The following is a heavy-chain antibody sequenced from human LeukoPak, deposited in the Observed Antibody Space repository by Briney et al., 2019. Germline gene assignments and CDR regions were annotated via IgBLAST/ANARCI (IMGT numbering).Heavy chain of an antibody. V-gene: IGHV3-23*01. CDR1: GFTFSSYA. J-gene: IGHJ4*02. CDR3: AKTKYSYGDTSFIFDY. D-gene: IGHD5-18*01. CDR2: ISGSGGST. Sequence: GGSLRLSCAASGFTFSSYAMSWVRQAPGKGLEWVSAISGSGGSTYYADSVKGRFTISRDNSKNTLYLQMNSLRAEDTAVYYCAKTKYSYGDTSFIFDYWGQGTLVTVSS.